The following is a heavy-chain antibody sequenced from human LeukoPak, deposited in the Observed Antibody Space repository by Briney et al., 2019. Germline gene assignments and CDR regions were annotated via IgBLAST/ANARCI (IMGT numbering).Heavy chain of an antibody. J-gene: IGHJ6*03. CDR2: IIPIFGTA. CDR3: ARGSRGATPYYYYYYMDV. CDR1: RYIITDNA. Sequence: GASVKVSCKASRYIITDNAISWVRQAPGQGLEWMGGIIPIFGTANYAQKFQGRVTITADESTSTAYMELSSLRSEDTAVYYCARGSRGATPYYYYYYMDVWGKGTTVTVSS. V-gene: IGHV1-69*13. D-gene: IGHD1-26*01.